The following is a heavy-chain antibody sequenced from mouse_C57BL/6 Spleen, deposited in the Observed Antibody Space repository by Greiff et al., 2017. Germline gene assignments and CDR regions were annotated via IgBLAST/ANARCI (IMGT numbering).Heavy chain of an antibody. V-gene: IGHV1-49*01. D-gene: IGHD2-1*01. J-gene: IGHJ4*01. Sequence: LQPSGAELVRPGSSVKLSCKDSYFAFMASAMPWVKKRPGHGLEWIGSFTMYSDATEYSENFKGKATLTANTSSSTDYMELSSLTSEDSAVYYCARGGNQYYYAMDYWGQGTSVTVSS. CDR2: FTMYSDAT. CDR3: ARGGNQYYYAMDY. CDR1: YFAFMASA.